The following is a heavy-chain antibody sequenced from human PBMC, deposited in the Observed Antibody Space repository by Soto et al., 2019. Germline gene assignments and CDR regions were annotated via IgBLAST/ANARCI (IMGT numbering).Heavy chain of an antibody. CDR2: ISSSSSYI. CDR1: GFTFSSYS. V-gene: IGHV3-21*01. CDR3: ARDDSSSWTYYYYYGMDV. D-gene: IGHD6-13*01. Sequence: EVQLVESGGGLVKPGGSLRLSCAASGFTFSSYSMNWVRQAPGKGLEWVSSISSSSSYIYYADSVKGRFTISRDNXKXSXXLQMNSLRAEDTAVYYCARDDSSSWTYYYYYGMDVWGQGTTVTVSS. J-gene: IGHJ6*02.